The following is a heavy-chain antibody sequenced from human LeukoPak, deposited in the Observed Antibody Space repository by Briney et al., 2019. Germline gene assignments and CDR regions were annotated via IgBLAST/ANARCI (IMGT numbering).Heavy chain of an antibody. CDR2: ISGSGGST. D-gene: IGHD3-22*01. J-gene: IGHJ4*02. CDR1: GFTFSNYG. CDR3: AKDRETTTMIVVVTLPYYFDY. Sequence: GGSLRLSCAASGFTFSNYGMSWVRQAPGKGLEWVSAISGSGGSTYYADSVKGRFTISRDNSKNTLYLQMNSLRAEDTAVYYCAKDRETTTMIVVVTLPYYFDYWGQGTLVTVSS. V-gene: IGHV3-23*01.